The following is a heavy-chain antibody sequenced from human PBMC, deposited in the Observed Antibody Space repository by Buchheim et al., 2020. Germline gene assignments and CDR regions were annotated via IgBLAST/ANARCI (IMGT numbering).Heavy chain of an antibody. J-gene: IGHJ5*02. V-gene: IGHV1-2*06. CDR3: ARASGRFRVAATSEWWFDP. D-gene: IGHD2-15*01. Sequence: QVQLVQSGAEVKKPGASVKVSCKASGYTFTGYYMHWVRQAPGQRLEWMGRNNPNSGGTNYAQKFQGRVTMTRDTSISTAYMELSRLRSDDTAVYYCARASGRFRVAATSEWWFDPWGQGTL. CDR1: GYTFTGYY. CDR2: NNPNSGGT.